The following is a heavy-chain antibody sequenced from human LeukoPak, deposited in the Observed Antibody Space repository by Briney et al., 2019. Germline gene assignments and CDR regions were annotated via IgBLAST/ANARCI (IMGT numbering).Heavy chain of an antibody. V-gene: IGHV4-39*01. Sequence: SQTLSRTCTVSAGAISSGSYYWGGIRQPPGKGPGGMGSIDYSGSTYYNPSLKRRVTISVATSKNQFSLKLSSVTAAATAVSYCATLQGIAAAGTRVDYWGQGTLVTVSS. CDR2: IDYSGST. J-gene: IGHJ4*02. CDR1: AGAISSGSYY. D-gene: IGHD6-13*01. CDR3: ATLQGIAAAGTRVDY.